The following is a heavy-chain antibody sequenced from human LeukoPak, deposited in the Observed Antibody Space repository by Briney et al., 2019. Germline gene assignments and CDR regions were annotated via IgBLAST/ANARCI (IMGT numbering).Heavy chain of an antibody. Sequence: GGSLRLSCSASGFTFTSNAMHWGRQAPGKGLEYVSAISSNEGSTYYTDSVKGRFTISRDTSKNTVYLQMSSLRPEDTAVYYCAYFRGYSGCWGGGTLVSVSS. D-gene: IGHD5-12*01. J-gene: IGHJ4*02. V-gene: IGHV3-64D*09. CDR1: GFTFTSNA. CDR3: AYFRGYSGC. CDR2: ISSNEGST.